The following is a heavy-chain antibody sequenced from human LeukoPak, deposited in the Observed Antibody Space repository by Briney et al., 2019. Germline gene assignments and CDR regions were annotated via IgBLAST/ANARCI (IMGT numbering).Heavy chain of an antibody. V-gene: IGHV3-7*01. CDR3: ARDIRDGASYYFDY. J-gene: IGHJ4*02. D-gene: IGHD5-24*01. CDR1: GFTFSGYW. Sequence: GGSLRLSCVASGFTFSGYWMSWVRQAPGKGLEWVADIKQDGSEKYYVDSVKGRFTISRDNAKNSLYLQMNSLRAEDTAVYYCARDIRDGASYYFDYWGQGTLVTVSS. CDR2: IKQDGSEK.